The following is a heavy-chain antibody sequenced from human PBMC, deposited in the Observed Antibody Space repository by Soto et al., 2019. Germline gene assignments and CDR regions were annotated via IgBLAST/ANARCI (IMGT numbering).Heavy chain of an antibody. V-gene: IGHV4-59*01. D-gene: IGHD6-19*01. J-gene: IGHJ4*02. CDR1: GGSISGYY. Sequence: QVQLQESGPGLVKPSETLSLTCTVSGGSISGYYRSWIRQPPGKGLEWIGYVYYSGSTNYNPSLKSRVTISVDTSKNQFSLELNSVTAADTAVYYCARGRQWLDDWGQGTLVTVSS. CDR3: ARGRQWLDD. CDR2: VYYSGST.